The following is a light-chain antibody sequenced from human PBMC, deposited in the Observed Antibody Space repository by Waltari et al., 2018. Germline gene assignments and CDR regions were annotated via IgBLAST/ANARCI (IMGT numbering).Light chain of an antibody. V-gene: IGLV1-40*01. CDR1: STKNGARYD. Sequence: VPTQPPRASSASRRQAAILSTASSTKNGARYDVHSYRQLPGTAPKLLIYGNTNRPSGVPDRFSGSRSGTSASLAISGLQAEDEADYYCQSYDSGLSGWVFGGGTKLTVL. CDR3: QSYDSGLSGWV. CDR2: GNT. J-gene: IGLJ3*02.